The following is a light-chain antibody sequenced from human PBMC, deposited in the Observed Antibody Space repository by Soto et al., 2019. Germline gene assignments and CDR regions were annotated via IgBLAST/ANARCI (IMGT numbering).Light chain of an antibody. CDR3: SSYAGSNNFV. CDR2: EVS. CDR1: SSDVGGYNY. J-gene: IGLJ1*01. V-gene: IGLV2-8*01. Sequence: LTQPPSASGSPGQSVTISCTGTSSDVGGYNYVSWYQQHPGKAPKLMIYEVSKRPSGVPDRFSGSKSGNTASLTVSGLQAEDEADYYCSSYAGSNNFVFGTGTKVTVL.